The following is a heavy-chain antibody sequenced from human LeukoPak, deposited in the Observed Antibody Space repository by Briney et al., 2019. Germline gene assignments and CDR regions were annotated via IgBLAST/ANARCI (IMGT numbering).Heavy chain of an antibody. J-gene: IGHJ5*02. CDR1: GFTFNNYW. CDR3: ARCTSSRGSDL. V-gene: IGHV3-7*01. D-gene: IGHD2-8*01. CDR2: IGQDGSDK. Sequence: GGSLRLSCAVSGFTFNNYWMRWFRQAPGKGLEWVASIGQDGSDKYHVDSVKGRFTISRDNSKNSLYLQMNSPRGEDTAVYYCARCTSSRGSDLWGQGTLVTVSS.